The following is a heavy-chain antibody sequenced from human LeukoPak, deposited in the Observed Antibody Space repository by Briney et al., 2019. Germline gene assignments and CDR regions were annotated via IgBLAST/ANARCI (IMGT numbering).Heavy chain of an antibody. CDR3: ARAGYGTGWYPGALDY. J-gene: IGHJ4*02. V-gene: IGHV3-33*01. CDR2: IWFDGSNK. Sequence: PGGSLRLSCAAPGFTFSSYGMHWVRQAPGKGLQCVAVIWFDGSNKYYADSVKGRFTISRDNSKNTLYLQMNSLRVEDTAVYYCARAGYGTGWYPGALDYWGQGTLVTVSS. CDR1: GFTFSSYG. D-gene: IGHD6-19*01.